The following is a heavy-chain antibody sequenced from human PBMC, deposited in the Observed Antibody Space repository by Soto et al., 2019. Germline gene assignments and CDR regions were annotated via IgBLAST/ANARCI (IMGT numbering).Heavy chain of an antibody. CDR3: GRGFGGTH. CDR1: GFTFNNYY. V-gene: IGHV3-7*05. J-gene: IGHJ4*02. D-gene: IGHD2-15*01. CDR2: INQDGSAK. Sequence: EVQLVESGGGLVQPGGSLRLSCAASGFTFNNYYMVWVRQAPGRGLEWVANINQDGSAKYYVDSVKGRFTISRDNAKSSLYLQINSLRADDTATYYCGRGFGGTHWGQGSLVTVSS.